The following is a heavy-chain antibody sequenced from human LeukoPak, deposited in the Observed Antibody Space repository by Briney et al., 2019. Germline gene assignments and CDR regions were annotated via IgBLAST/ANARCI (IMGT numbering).Heavy chain of an antibody. Sequence: GGSLRLSCAASGITFSNFAMSWVRQAPGKGPEWVSTISGSGGSTDYADSVKGRFTISRDNSKNTLYLQMNSLRAEDTAVYYCAKRDGVFWGQGTLVTVSS. CDR2: ISGSGGST. CDR3: AKRDGVF. V-gene: IGHV3-23*01. D-gene: IGHD2-8*01. J-gene: IGHJ4*02. CDR1: GITFSNFA.